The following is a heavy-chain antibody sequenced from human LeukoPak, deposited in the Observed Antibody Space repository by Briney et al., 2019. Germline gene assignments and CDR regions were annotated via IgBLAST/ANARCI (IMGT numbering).Heavy chain of an antibody. Sequence: GGSLRLSCTTSGFTFSTYGMHWVRQAPGKGLEWVAVIWYDGTNRYYADSVKGRFTISRDNSKNTLYLQMNSLRAEDTAVYYCARDRYYYDSSGYPGYWGQGTLVTVSS. CDR3: ARDRYYYDSSGYPGY. CDR2: IWYDGTNR. J-gene: IGHJ4*02. CDR1: GFTFSTYG. D-gene: IGHD3-22*01. V-gene: IGHV3-33*01.